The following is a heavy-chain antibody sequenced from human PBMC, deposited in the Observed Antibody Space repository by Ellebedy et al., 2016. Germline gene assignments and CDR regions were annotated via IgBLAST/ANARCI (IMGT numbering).Heavy chain of an antibody. V-gene: IGHV3-30*18. CDR2: ISYGGGTVK. D-gene: IGHD2-21*01. CDR1: GFTFSNYA. Sequence: GGSLRLXCAASGFTFSNYAIHWVRQAPGKGLEWVAIISYGGGTVKYYADSVKGRFTISRDISKSTLYLQMNSLRAEDTAIYYCAKKPWTYCGDDCYSPFDYWGQGTLVTVSS. CDR3: AKKPWTYCGDDCYSPFDY. J-gene: IGHJ4*02.